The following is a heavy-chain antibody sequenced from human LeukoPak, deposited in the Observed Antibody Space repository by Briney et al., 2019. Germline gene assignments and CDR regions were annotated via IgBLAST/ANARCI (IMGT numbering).Heavy chain of an antibody. CDR3: AKSWTENCDSHAFDI. CDR1: GFTFDGYA. D-gene: IGHD3-22*01. CDR2: ISWNSGSI. J-gene: IGHJ3*02. Sequence: GGSLRLSCAASGFTFDGYAMHWVRQAPGKGLEWVSGISWNSGSIGYADSVKGRFTISRDNAKNSLYLQMNSLRAEDTALYYCAKSWTENCDSHAFDIWGQGTMVTVSS. V-gene: IGHV3-9*01.